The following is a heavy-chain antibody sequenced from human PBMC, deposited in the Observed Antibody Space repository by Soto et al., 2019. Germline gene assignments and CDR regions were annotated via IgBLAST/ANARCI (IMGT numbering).Heavy chain of an antibody. V-gene: IGHV4-39*01. CDR1: GGSINSNNYY. CDR3: ARFSVPASRHTDFDF. J-gene: IGHJ4*02. Sequence: PSETLSLTCTVSGGSINSNNYYWGWVRQPPGKGLDWIGNIYYTGTTYYNPSLKSRVTISVDTSKNQFSLRLNSVTAADTAMYYCARFSVPASRHTDFDFWGQGTQVTVSS. D-gene: IGHD2-21*02. CDR2: IYYTGTT.